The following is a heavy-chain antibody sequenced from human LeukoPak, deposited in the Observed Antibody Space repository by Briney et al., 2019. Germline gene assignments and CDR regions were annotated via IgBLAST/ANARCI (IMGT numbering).Heavy chain of an antibody. V-gene: IGHV3-11*04. CDR2: ISSSGSTM. CDR3: ARDGGSWRDSPPDF. CDR1: GFTFSDYY. J-gene: IGHJ4*02. Sequence: PGGSLRLSCAASGFTFSDYYMSWIRQAPGKGLEWVSYISSSGSTMYYADSVKGRFTISRDNAKNSLYLQMNSLRAEDTAVYYCARDGGSWRDSPPDFWGQGTLVSVSS. D-gene: IGHD6-13*01.